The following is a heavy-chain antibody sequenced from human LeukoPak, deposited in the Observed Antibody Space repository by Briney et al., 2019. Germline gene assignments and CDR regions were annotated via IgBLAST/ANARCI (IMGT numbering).Heavy chain of an antibody. D-gene: IGHD3-22*01. CDR1: GFTFDEYA. Sequence: PGGSLRLSCAASGFTFDEYAMHWVRQAPGKGLEWVSGISWNRGSIGYADSVKGRFTISRDNAKNSLYLQMNSLRAEDTALYYRAKDSKPLTYYYDSSGGSDYWGQGTLVTVSS. CDR3: AKDSKPLTYYYDSSGGSDY. J-gene: IGHJ4*02. CDR2: ISWNRGSI. V-gene: IGHV3-9*01.